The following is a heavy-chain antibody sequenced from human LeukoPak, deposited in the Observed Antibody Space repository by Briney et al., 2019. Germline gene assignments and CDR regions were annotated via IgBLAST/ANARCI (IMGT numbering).Heavy chain of an antibody. CDR2: ISDSSSTI. Sequence: GGSLRLFCAASGFTFSSTYMTWVRQPPGKGLEWVSYISDSSSTIYYADSVKGRFTISRDNAKNSLSLQMNSLRDEDTAVYYCARGRANYYFDYWGQGTLVTVSS. CDR3: ARGRANYYFDY. J-gene: IGHJ4*02. CDR1: GFTFSSTY. V-gene: IGHV3-48*02. D-gene: IGHD5-24*01.